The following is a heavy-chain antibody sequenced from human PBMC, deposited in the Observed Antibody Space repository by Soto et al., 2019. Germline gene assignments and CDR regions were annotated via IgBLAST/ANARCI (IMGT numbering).Heavy chain of an antibody. CDR2: IYYSGST. V-gene: IGHV4-39*01. CDR3: ARYDGWSYYFDY. J-gene: IGHJ4*02. D-gene: IGHD6-19*01. CDR1: GGSISSSSYY. Sequence: QLQLQESGPGLVKPSETLSLTCTVSGGSISSSSYYWGWIRQPPGKGLEWIGSIYYSGSTYYNPSLKSRVTISVDTSKNQFSLKLSSVTAADTAVYYCARYDGWSYYFDYWGQGTLVTVSS.